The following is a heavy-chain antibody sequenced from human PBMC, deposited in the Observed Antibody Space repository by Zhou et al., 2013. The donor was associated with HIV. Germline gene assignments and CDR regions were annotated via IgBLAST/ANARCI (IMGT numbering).Heavy chain of an antibody. CDR3: AREGAYGSGSYYKY. CDR1: GYSISSGYY. D-gene: IGHD3-10*01. CDR2: IYHSGST. Sequence: QVQLQESGPGLVKPSETLSLTCAVSGYSISSGYYWGWIRQPPGKGLEWIGSIYHSGSTYYNPSLKSRVTISVDTSKNQFSLKLSSVTAADTAVYYCAREGAYGSGSYYKYWGQGTLVTVSS. V-gene: IGHV4-38-2*02. J-gene: IGHJ4*02.